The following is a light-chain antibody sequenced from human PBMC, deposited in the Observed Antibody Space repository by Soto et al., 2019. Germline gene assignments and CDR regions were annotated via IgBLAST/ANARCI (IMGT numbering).Light chain of an antibody. Sequence: DIVMTQSPDSLAVSLGERATINCKSSQSIVYNSNNRNYLAWYQQKPGQPPKLLISWAYTRESGVPDRFSGSGSGTHFTLTISSLQAEDVASYYCQQYYNTPYTFGQGTKVEI. CDR1: QSIVYNSNNRNY. CDR3: QQYYNTPYT. V-gene: IGKV4-1*01. J-gene: IGKJ2*01. CDR2: WAY.